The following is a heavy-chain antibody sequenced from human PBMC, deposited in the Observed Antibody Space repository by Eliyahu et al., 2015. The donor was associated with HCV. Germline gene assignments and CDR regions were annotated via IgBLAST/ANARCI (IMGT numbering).Heavy chain of an antibody. Sequence: EVKKPGSSVKVSCKASGGTFSSYAISWVRQAPGQGLEWMGGIIPIFGTANYAQKFQGRVTITADESTSTAYMELSSLRSEDTAVYFCARERAGYYGSGRPSAYFDYWGQGTLVTVSS. CDR1: GGTFSSYA. D-gene: IGHD3-10*01. CDR3: ARERAGYYGSGRPSAYFDY. J-gene: IGHJ4*02. CDR2: IIPIFGTA. V-gene: IGHV1-69*01.